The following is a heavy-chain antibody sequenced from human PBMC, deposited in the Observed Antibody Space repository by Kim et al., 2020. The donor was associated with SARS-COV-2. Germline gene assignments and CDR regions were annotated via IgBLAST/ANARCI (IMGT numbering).Heavy chain of an antibody. V-gene: IGHV3-23*01. CDR3: RKLLRVGHNYMDM. J-gene: IGHJ6*03. CDR2: IIGSGATS. Sequence: GGSLRLSCAASGFTFSTNDMSWVRQAPGKGLEWVAAIIGSGATSYSDDAEDRCTTSSGNSNNTPLHLQINRRAAEAAADHCSRKLLRVGHNYMDMCGQG. CDR1: GFTFSTND. D-gene: IGHD3-10*01.